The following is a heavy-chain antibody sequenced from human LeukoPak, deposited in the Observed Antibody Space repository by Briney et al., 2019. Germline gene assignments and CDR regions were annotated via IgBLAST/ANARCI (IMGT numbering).Heavy chain of an antibody. CDR1: GGTFSSYA. CDR3: ARDSGPYYGSGPAPGY. D-gene: IGHD3-10*01. CDR2: IIPIFGTA. J-gene: IGHJ4*02. Sequence: SVKVSCKASGGTFSSYAISWVRQAPGQGLEWMGGIIPIFGTANYAQKFQGRVTITTDESTSTAYMELSSLRSEDTAVYYCARDSGPYYGSGPAPGYWGQGTLVTVSS. V-gene: IGHV1-69*05.